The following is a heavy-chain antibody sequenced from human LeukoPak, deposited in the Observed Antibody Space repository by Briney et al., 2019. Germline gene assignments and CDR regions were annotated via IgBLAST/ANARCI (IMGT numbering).Heavy chain of an antibody. CDR2: IYYSGST. CDR3: ARPHDYGDYVYY. Sequence: SETLSLTCTVSGGSISSYYWSWIRQPPGKGLEWIGYIYYSGSTNYNPSLKSRVTISVDTSKNQFSLKLSSVTAADTAVYYCARPHDYGDYVYYWGQGTLVTVSS. V-gene: IGHV4-59*01. D-gene: IGHD4-17*01. CDR1: GGSISSYY. J-gene: IGHJ4*02.